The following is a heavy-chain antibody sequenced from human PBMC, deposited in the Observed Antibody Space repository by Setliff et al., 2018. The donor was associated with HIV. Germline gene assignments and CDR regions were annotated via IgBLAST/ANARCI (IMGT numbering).Heavy chain of an antibody. CDR3: TTIGYCRGTTCRSAFDI. V-gene: IGHV3-15*01. D-gene: IGHD2-2*03. CDR1: GLTFNRYW. Sequence: PGGSLRLSCVASGLTFNRYWMSWVRQAPGKGLEWVGRVKSQSNGGTIDYGEPVKGRFTMSRDDSKDTVHLEMNSLKTEDTAVYFCTTIGYCRGTTCRSAFDIWGQGTMVTVSS. CDR2: VKSQSNGGTI. J-gene: IGHJ3*02.